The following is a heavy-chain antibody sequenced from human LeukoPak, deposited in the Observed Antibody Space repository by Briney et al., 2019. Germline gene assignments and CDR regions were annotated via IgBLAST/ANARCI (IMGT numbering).Heavy chain of an antibody. Sequence: PGRSLRLSCAASGFTFDDYAMHWVRQAPGKGLEWVSGISWNSGSIGYADSVKGRFTISRDNAKNSLYLQMNSLRAEDTALYYCAKDAHPQYSSGWPAPHDYWGQGTLVTVSS. CDR3: AKDAHPQYSSGWPAPHDY. V-gene: IGHV3-9*01. D-gene: IGHD6-19*01. CDR1: GFTFDDYA. CDR2: ISWNSGSI. J-gene: IGHJ4*02.